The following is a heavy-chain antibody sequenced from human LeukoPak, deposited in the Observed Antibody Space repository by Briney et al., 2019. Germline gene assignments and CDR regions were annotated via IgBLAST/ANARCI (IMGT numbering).Heavy chain of an antibody. J-gene: IGHJ4*02. CDR1: GFTFSSYS. Sequence: PGGSLRLSCAASGFTFSSYSMNWVRQAPGKGLEWVSYISSSGSSIYYADSVKGRFTISRDNANKLLYLQMNSLSAEDTAVYYCVRGPGVSAATTMYWGQGTLVTVSS. D-gene: IGHD1-14*01. V-gene: IGHV3-48*01. CDR2: ISSSGSSI. CDR3: VRGPGVSAATTMY.